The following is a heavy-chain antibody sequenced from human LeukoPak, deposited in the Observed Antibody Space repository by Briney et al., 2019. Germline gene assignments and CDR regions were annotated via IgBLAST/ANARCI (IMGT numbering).Heavy chain of an antibody. CDR3: ARDSSSWNWFDP. Sequence: GGSLRLSCSASGFTVSDYYMTWVRQAPGKGLEWVAVIWYDGSNKYYADSVKGRFTISRDNSKNTLYLQMNSLRAEDTAVYYCARDSSSWNWFDPWGQGTLVTVSS. V-gene: IGHV3-33*08. J-gene: IGHJ5*02. CDR2: IWYDGSNK. CDR1: GFTVSDYY. D-gene: IGHD6-13*01.